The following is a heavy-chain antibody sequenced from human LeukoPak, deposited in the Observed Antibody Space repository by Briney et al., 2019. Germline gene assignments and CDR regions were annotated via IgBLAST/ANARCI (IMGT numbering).Heavy chain of an antibody. CDR2: ISGSGSST. D-gene: IGHD3-22*01. J-gene: IGHJ5*02. V-gene: IGHV3-23*01. Sequence: GGSLRLSCAASGFTLSNYAMTWVRQAPGKGLEWVSSISGSGSSTYYADSVKGRFTISRDNAKNSLYLQMNSLRAEDTAVYYCAREGYYYDSSGYCAWGQGTLVTVSS. CDR3: AREGYYYDSSGYCA. CDR1: GFTLSNYA.